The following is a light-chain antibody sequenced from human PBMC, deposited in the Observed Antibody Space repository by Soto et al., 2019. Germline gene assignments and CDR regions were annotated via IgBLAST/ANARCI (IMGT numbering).Light chain of an antibody. V-gene: IGLV1-40*01. CDR2: GNS. J-gene: IGLJ1*01. CDR1: SSNIGAGYD. Sequence: QSVVPQPPSVSGSPGQRFTIYCTGSSSNIGAGYDVHWYQQLPGTAPKLLIYGNSNRPSGVPDRFSGSKSGTSASLAITGLQAEDEADYYCQSLEVFGTGTKVTVL. CDR3: QSLEV.